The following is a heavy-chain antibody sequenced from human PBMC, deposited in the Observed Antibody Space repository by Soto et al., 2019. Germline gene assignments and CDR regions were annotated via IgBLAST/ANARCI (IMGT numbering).Heavy chain of an antibody. J-gene: IGHJ3*02. CDR1: GYTFTSYY. CDR3: AREPMIVVVITGDAFDI. Sequence: ASVKVSCKASGYTFTSYYMHWVRQAPGQGLEWMGIINPSGGSTSYAQKFQGRVTMTGDTSTSTVYMELSSLRSEDTAVYYCAREPMIVVVITGDAFDIWGQGTMVTVSS. V-gene: IGHV1-46*01. D-gene: IGHD3-22*01. CDR2: INPSGGST.